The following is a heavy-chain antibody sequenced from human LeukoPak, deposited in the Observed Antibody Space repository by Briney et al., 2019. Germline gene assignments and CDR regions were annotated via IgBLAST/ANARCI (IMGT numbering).Heavy chain of an antibody. D-gene: IGHD2-2*01. CDR2: IYSGGST. J-gene: IGHJ6*03. CDR3: ARVVGYCSSTSCYYYYYYYMDV. V-gene: IGHV3-66*02. Sequence: GGSLRLSCAASGFTVSSNYMSWVRQAPGKGLEWVSVIYSGGSTYYAASVKGRFTISRDNSKNTLYLQMNSLRAEDTAVYYCARVVGYCSSTSCYYYYYYYMDVWGKGTTVTVSS. CDR1: GFTVSSNY.